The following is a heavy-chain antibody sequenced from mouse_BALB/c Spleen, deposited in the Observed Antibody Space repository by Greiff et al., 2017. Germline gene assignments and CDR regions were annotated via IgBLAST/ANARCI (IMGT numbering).Heavy chain of an antibody. V-gene: IGHV3-6*02. CDR3: ARGATVVRTFFDY. CDR2: ISYDGSN. CDR1: GYSITSGYY. J-gene: IGHJ2*01. D-gene: IGHD1-1*01. Sequence: EVHLVESGPGLVKPSQSLSLTCSVTGYSITSGYYWNWIRQFPGNKLEWMGYISYDGSNNYNPSLKNRISITRDTSKNQFFLKLNSVITEDTATYYCARGATVVRTFFDYWGQGTTLTVSS.